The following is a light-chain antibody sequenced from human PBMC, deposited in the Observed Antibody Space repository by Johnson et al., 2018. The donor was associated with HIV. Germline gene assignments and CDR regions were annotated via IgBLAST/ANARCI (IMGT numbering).Light chain of an antibody. Sequence: QPVLTQPPSVSAAPGQKVTISCSGSSSNIGNNYVSWYQQLPGTAPKLLIYENNKRPSGIPDRFSGSKSGQSATLGITGLQTGDESDYYCGTWDSSLSARVCGTGTKVTVL. CDR2: ENN. J-gene: IGLJ1*01. CDR1: SSNIGNNY. V-gene: IGLV1-51*02. CDR3: GTWDSSLSARV.